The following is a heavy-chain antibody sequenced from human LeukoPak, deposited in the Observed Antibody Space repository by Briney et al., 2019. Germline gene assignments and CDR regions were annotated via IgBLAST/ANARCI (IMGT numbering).Heavy chain of an antibody. V-gene: IGHV1-24*01. CDR3: ARWSWGVGADDAFDI. D-gene: IGHD1-26*01. Sequence: ASVKVSCKVSGYTLTELSMHWVRQAPGKGLEWMGGFDPEDGETIYAQKFQGRVTMTEDTCTDTAYMELSSLRSEDTAVYYCARWSWGVGADDAFDIWGQGTMVTVSS. CDR1: GYTLTELS. CDR2: FDPEDGET. J-gene: IGHJ3*02.